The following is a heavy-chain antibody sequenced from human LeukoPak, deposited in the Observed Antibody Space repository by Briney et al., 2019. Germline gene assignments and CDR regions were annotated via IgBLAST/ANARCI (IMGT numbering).Heavy chain of an antibody. V-gene: IGHV4-59*01. J-gene: IGHJ5*02. CDR2: IYYTGST. CDR3: ARAVGGYTNGYWFHP. D-gene: IGHD5-18*01. CDR1: GGTISSYY. Sequence: SETLSLTCTVSGGTISSYYCSWIRQPPGKGLEWIGYIYYTGSTYYNPSLKSRATISVDTSKNQFSLKLSSVTAADTAVYYCARAVGGYTNGYWFHPWCQGTLVTVSS.